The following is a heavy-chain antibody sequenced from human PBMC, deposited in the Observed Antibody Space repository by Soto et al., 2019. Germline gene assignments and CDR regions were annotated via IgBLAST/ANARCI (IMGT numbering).Heavy chain of an antibody. V-gene: IGHV1-2*02. Sequence: SVKVSCKASGYTFTDYYLHWVRQAPGQGLEWMGWMNTNSGATKYVQKFQDRVAMTRDTSISTAYVELSSLTSDDTAVYYCAREYLNSGVALDDYWGQGTLVTVSS. CDR2: MNTNSGAT. D-gene: IGHD3-10*01. CDR1: GYTFTDYY. J-gene: IGHJ4*02. CDR3: AREYLNSGVALDDY.